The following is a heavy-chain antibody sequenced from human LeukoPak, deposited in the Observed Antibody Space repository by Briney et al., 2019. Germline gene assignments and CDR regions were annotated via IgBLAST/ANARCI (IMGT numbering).Heavy chain of an antibody. D-gene: IGHD6-25*01. CDR3: ARGAAPYYFDY. V-gene: IGHV4-59*01. CDR2: IYYSGGT. Sequence: SETLSLTCKASGGPFSGYYWSWIRQPPGKGLEWIGYIYYSGGTNYNPSLKSRVTISVDTSKNQFSLKLSSVTAADTAVYYCARGAAPYYFDYWGQGTLVTVSS. J-gene: IGHJ4*02. CDR1: GGPFSGYY.